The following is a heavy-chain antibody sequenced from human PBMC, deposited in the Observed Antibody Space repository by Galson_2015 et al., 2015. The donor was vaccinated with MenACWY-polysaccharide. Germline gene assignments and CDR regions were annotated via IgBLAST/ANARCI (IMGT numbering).Heavy chain of an antibody. CDR3: ARARSWSGYFAFDF. CDR2: IKQSGSEK. J-gene: IGHJ3*01. CDR1: GLPFSDSW. D-gene: IGHD3-3*01. Sequence: SLRLSCAASGLPFSDSWMTWIRQAPGKGLEWVATIKQSGSEKYYVDSVEGRFTVSRDNAKNSLYLQMNNLRAEDTAVYYCARARSWSGYFAFDFWGQGTMVTVSS. V-gene: IGHV3-7*01.